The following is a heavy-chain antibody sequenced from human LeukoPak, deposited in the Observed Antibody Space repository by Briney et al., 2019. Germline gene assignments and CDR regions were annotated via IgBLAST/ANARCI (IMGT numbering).Heavy chain of an antibody. CDR2: LSGSGITT. D-gene: IGHD6-19*01. CDR3: AKGIYSSGWSFFDY. J-gene: IGHJ4*01. CDR1: GFTFSNSA. Sequence: GGSLRLSCAASGFTFSNSAMSWVRQAPGKGLERVSTLSGSGITTYYADSVKGRFTISRDNSKNTLYLQMNSLRAEDTAVYYCAKGIYSSGWSFFDYWGHGTLVTVSS. V-gene: IGHV3-23*01.